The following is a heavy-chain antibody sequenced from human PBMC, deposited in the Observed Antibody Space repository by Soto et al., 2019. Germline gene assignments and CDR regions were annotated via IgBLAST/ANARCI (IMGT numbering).Heavy chain of an antibody. Sequence: EVQLLESGGGLVQPGGSLRLSCAASGFTFSSYAMSWVRQAPGKGLEWVSAISGSGGSTYYADSVKGRVTISRDNSKNTLYLQMNSLRAEDTAVYYCAVGKYVVVPAGGVDYWGQGTLVTVSS. V-gene: IGHV3-23*01. J-gene: IGHJ4*02. CDR1: GFTFSSYA. CDR3: AVGKYVVVPAGGVDY. CDR2: ISGSGGST. D-gene: IGHD2-2*01.